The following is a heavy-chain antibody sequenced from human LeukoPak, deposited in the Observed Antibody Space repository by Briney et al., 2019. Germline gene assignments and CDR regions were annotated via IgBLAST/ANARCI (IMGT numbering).Heavy chain of an antibody. D-gene: IGHD1-26*01. CDR2: IRYDGSNK. V-gene: IGHV3-30*02. CDR1: GFTFSSYG. Sequence: GGSLRLSCAASGFTFSSYGMHRVRQAPGKGLEWVAFIRYDGSNKYYADSVKGRFTISRDNSKNTLYLQMNSLRAEDTAVYYCAKDPVSGSYWTYYYYYMDVWGKGTTVTVSS. CDR3: AKDPVSGSYWTYYYYYMDV. J-gene: IGHJ6*03.